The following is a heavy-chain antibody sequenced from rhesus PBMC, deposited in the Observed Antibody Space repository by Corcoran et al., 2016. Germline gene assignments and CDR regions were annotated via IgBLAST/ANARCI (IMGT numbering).Heavy chain of an antibody. CDR2: IGGEKVAT. CDR1: GGSINTYNW. V-gene: IGHV4-65*02. J-gene: IGHJ3*01. CDR3: ARHCGPGGAFDF. Sequence: QVQLQESGPGLVKPSETLSLTCAVSGGSINTYNWWTWIRQSPGKGLEWIGNIGGEKVATNSTPSLMSLATISKDTSQSHFSLKLTSVTAADTAVYYCARHCGPGGAFDFWGQGLRVTVSS. D-gene: IGHD1-38*01.